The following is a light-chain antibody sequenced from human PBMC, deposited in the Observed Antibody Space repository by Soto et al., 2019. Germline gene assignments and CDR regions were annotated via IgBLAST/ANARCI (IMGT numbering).Light chain of an antibody. J-gene: IGKJ2*01. CDR3: QQYLSAPLT. CDR2: DTS. CDR1: QSVFSSSAKRDY. Sequence: DIVMTQSPDSLAVSLGERATINCKSSQSVFSSSAKRDYLAWFQEKPGQAPKTLIYDTSTREPGVPGPFSGSGSGTEFTLTITTLQAEDVATYFCQQYLSAPLTFGQGNKVEIK. V-gene: IGKV4-1*01.